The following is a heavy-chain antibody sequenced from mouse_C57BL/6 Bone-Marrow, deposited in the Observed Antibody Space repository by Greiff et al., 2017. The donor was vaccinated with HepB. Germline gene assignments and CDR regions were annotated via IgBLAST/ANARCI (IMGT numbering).Heavy chain of an antibody. CDR2: ISDGGSYT. CDR1: GFTLSSYA. Sequence: DVQLQESGGGLVKPGGSLKLSCAASGFTLSSYAMSWVRQTPEKRLEGVATISDGGSYTYYPDNVKGRCTISRDNSKNNLYLQMSHLKSEDTAMYYCASPSYYREAWFAYWGQGTLVTVSA. CDR3: ASPSYYREAWFAY. D-gene: IGHD2-14*01. V-gene: IGHV5-4*01. J-gene: IGHJ3*01.